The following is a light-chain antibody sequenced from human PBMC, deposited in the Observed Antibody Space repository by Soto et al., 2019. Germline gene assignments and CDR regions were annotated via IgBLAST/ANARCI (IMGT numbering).Light chain of an antibody. Sequence: EIVLTQSPGTLSLSPGERATLSCRASQSVSSSCLAWYQQKPGQAPRLLIYGASTRATGIPDRFSGSGSGTDFTLTISRLEPEDSAVYYCQQHLGRHTFGQGTKVDIK. CDR2: GAS. V-gene: IGKV3-20*01. CDR1: QSVSSSC. CDR3: QQHLGRHT. J-gene: IGKJ1*01.